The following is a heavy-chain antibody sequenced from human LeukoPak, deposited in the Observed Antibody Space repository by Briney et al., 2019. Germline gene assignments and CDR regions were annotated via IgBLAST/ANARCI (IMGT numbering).Heavy chain of an antibody. CDR3: ARDSEKRQLWRYYYYYMDV. CDR1: GYTFTSYY. V-gene: IGHV1-46*01. CDR2: ISPSGGST. Sequence: ASVKVSCKASGYTFTSYYMHWVRQAPGQGLEWMGIISPSGGSTSYAQKFQGRVTMTRDMSTSTVYMELSSLRSEDTAVYYCARDSEKRQLWRYYYYYMDVWGKGTTVTVSS. D-gene: IGHD5-18*01. J-gene: IGHJ6*03.